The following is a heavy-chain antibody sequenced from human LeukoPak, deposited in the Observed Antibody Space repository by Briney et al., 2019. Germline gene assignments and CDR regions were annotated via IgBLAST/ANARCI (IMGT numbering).Heavy chain of an antibody. J-gene: IGHJ4*02. CDR3: ARTRGYSLGYSDY. CDR1: GYTFTSYD. CDR2: MNPNSGDT. D-gene: IGHD5-18*01. V-gene: IGHV1-8*01. Sequence: ASVKVSCKTSGYTFTSYDINWVRQATGQGLEWMGWMNPNSGDTGYAQKFQDRVTMTRNTSKSTAYTELRGLSSEDTAVYYCARTRGYSLGYSDYWGQGALVTVSS.